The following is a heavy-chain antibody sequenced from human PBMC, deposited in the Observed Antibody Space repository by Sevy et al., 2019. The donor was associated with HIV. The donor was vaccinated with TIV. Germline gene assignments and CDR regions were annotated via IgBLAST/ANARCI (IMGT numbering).Heavy chain of an antibody. V-gene: IGHV4-59*08. CDR3: AGENAWGRGYS. Sequence: SETLSLTCTVSGGSITSLYWNWIRQPPGKGLEWIANIYYNGQINYNPGLKSRVTLSLDTSKNQFSLRLSSVTAADTAMYYCAGENAWGRGYSWGQGTLVTVSS. CDR2: IYYNGQI. J-gene: IGHJ4*02. CDR1: GGSITSLY. D-gene: IGHD1-26*01.